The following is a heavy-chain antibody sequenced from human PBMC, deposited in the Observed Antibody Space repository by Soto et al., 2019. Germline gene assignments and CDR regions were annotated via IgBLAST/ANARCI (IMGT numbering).Heavy chain of an antibody. CDR1: GGSISSGGYS. CDR3: ARESTVISAFDI. D-gene: IGHD4-17*01. CDR2: IYYSGST. Sequence: TSETLSLTCAVSGGSISSGGYSWSWIRQPPGKGLEWIGYIYYSGSTNYNPSLKSRVTISVDTSKNQFSLKLSSVTAADTAVYYCARESTVISAFDIWGQGTMVTVSS. J-gene: IGHJ3*02. V-gene: IGHV4-61*08.